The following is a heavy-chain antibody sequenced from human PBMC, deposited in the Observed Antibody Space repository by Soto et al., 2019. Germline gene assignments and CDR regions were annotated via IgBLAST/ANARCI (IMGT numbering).Heavy chain of an antibody. Sequence: SDTPSLTCPFSGCSISSYYWSWIRQPPGKGLEWIGYIYYSGSTNYNPSLKSRVTISVDTSKNQFSLRLTSVTAADTAVYYCARGGSSDWQVALDIWGQGTMVTV. D-gene: IGHD6-19*01. CDR2: IYYSGST. V-gene: IGHV4-59*12. J-gene: IGHJ3*02. CDR1: GCSISSYY. CDR3: ARGGSSDWQVALDI.